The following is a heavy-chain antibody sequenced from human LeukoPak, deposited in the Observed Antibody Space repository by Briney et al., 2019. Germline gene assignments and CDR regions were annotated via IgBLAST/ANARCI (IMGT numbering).Heavy chain of an antibody. CDR1: GFTFSSYA. Sequence: PGGSLRLSCAASGFTFSSYAMSWVRQAPGKGLEWVSAISGSGGSTYYANSVKGRFTISRDNSKNTLYLQMNSLRAEDTAVYYCAKGPCSSTSCSFDYWGQGTLVTVYS. J-gene: IGHJ4*02. CDR3: AKGPCSSTSCSFDY. CDR2: ISGSGGST. V-gene: IGHV3-23*01. D-gene: IGHD2-2*01.